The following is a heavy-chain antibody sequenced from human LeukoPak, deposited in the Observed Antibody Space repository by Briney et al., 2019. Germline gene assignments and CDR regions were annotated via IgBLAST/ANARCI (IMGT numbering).Heavy chain of an antibody. CDR3: ARGPYSSGSSADY. CDR1: GFTFSDYY. Sequence: KPGGSLRLSRAASGFTFSDYYVSWIRQAPGKGLEWVPYISSSDTYTNYADSVKGRFTISRDNAKNSLYLQMNSLRAEDTAVYYCARGPYSSGSSADYWGQGTLVTVS. D-gene: IGHD6-19*01. CDR2: ISSSDTYT. J-gene: IGHJ4*02. V-gene: IGHV3-11*06.